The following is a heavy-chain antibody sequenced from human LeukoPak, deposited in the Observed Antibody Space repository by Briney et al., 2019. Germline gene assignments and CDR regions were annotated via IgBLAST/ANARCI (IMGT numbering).Heavy chain of an antibody. CDR1: GYTFTSYD. J-gene: IGHJ4*02. Sequence: ASVKVSCKASGYTFTSYDINWVRQATGQGLEWRGWMNPNSGNTGYAQKFQGRVTMTRNTSISTAYMELSSLRSEDTAVYYCASLAGVTYGFDYWGQGTLVTVSS. V-gene: IGHV1-8*01. CDR3: ASLAGVTYGFDY. D-gene: IGHD2-21*02. CDR2: MNPNSGNT.